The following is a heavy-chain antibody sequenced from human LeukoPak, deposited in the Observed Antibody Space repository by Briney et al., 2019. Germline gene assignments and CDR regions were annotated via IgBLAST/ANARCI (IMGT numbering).Heavy chain of an antibody. Sequence: SETLSLTCTVSGFSISSGDNYWSWIRQPQGKGLESRGYIYYSGSTYSNPSLNRRATITVDTNKNQFYLKQSSVTAADTAVYYCARYYGGIFAYYCAYWGEGTLVSSSS. V-gene: IGHV4-30-4*01. D-gene: IGHD4-23*01. CDR3: ARYYGGIFAYYCAY. CDR2: IYYSGST. CDR1: GFSISSGDNY. J-gene: IGHJ4*02.